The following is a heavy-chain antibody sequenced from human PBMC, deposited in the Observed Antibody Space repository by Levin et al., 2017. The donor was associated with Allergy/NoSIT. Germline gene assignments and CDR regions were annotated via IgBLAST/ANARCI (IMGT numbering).Heavy chain of an antibody. CDR3: ARGGCSATSCLDF. V-gene: IGHV3-74*01. J-gene: IGHJ4*02. CDR2: ITLDVPGT. Sequence: GGSLRLSCAASGFTFSKYYMHWVRQVPGKGLEWVSRITLDVPGTYYVDSVKGRFTISSDNAKETLYLQMNSLRAEDTAFYYCARGGCSATSCLDFWGQGILVTVSS. CDR1: GFTFSKYY. D-gene: IGHD2-2*01.